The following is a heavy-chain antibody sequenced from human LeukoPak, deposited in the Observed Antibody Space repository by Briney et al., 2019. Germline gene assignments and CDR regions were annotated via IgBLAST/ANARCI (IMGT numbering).Heavy chain of an antibody. V-gene: IGHV3-21*01. CDR3: VRSPNGGSDAFDI. J-gene: IGHJ3*02. CDR2: ITSSRSKI. D-gene: IGHD2-15*01. CDR1: GFTFNRYT. Sequence: PGGSLRLSCAASGFTFNRYTINWVRQAPGKGLEWVSSITSSRSKIYSEDSGKGRFTISRDNAKNSLYLQMNSLRAEDTALYYCVRSPNGGSDAFDIWGQGTMVTVSS.